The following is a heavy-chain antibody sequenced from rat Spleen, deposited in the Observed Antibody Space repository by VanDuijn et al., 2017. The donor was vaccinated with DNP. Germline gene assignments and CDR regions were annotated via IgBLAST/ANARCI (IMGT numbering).Heavy chain of an antibody. J-gene: IGHJ2*01. CDR2: INYSGST. Sequence: EVQLQESGPGLVKPSQSLSLTCSVTGYSITSTYWGWIRKFPGNKMEWMGYINYSGSTGHNPSLKSRISITRDTSKNQFFLQLNSVTTEDTATYYCTRGPIYYDTSYIPDYWGQGVMVTVSS. CDR1: GYSITSTY. D-gene: IGHD1-2*01. V-gene: IGHV3-1*01. CDR3: TRGPIYYDTSYIPDY.